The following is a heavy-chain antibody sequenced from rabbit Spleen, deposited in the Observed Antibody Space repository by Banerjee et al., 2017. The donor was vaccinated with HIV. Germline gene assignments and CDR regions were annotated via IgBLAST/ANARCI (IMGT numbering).Heavy chain of an antibody. Sequence: QEQLVESGGGLVKPEGSLKLSCTASGFSFSNKAVMCWVRQAPGKGLEWIGYIDPVFGFTYYATWVNGRFSISRENTQNTVSLQMNSLTAADTATYFCARDLTGVIGWNFGWWGQGTLVTVS. CDR3: ARDLTGVIGWNFGW. V-gene: IGHV1S47*01. CDR1: GFSFSNKA. J-gene: IGHJ3*01. D-gene: IGHD4-1*01. CDR2: IDPVFGFT.